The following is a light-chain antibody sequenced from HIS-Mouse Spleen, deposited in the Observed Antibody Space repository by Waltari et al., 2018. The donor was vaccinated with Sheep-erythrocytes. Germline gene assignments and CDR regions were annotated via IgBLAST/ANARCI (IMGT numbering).Light chain of an antibody. CDR3: CSYAGSSTLV. CDR2: EGS. J-gene: IGLJ2*01. Sequence: QSALTQPASVSGSPGQSITISCTGTSSDVGSYNLVSWYQQPPGKAPKLMIYEGSKRPSGVSNRFSGSKSGNTASLTISGLQAEDEADYYCCSYAGSSTLVFVGGTKLTVL. CDR1: SSDVGSYNL. V-gene: IGLV2-23*01.